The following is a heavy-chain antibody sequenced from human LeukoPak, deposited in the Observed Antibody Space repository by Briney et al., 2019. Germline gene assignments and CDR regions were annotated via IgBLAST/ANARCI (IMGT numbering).Heavy chain of an antibody. CDR1: GGSISSYY. CDR2: IYNTGEVT. J-gene: IGHJ4*02. CDR3: ARMGAIAGASANVDF. D-gene: IGHD4/OR15-4a*01. V-gene: IGHV4-59*01. Sequence: KPSETLSLTCTVSGGSISSYYWSWIRQPPGKGLEWIGYIYNTGEVTEYSPSLKSRVNISVETSKNQFSLKLNSVTTADTAVYYCARMGAIAGASANVDFWGQGTLVTVSS.